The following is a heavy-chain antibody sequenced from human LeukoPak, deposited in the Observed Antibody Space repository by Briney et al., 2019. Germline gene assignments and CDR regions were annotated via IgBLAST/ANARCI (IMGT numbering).Heavy chain of an antibody. CDR3: ARTTEPYYDFLDY. CDR2: IIPIFGTA. Sequence: ASVKVSCKASGGTFISYAISWVRQAPGQGLEWIGGIIPIFGTANYAQKFQGRVTITADESTSTAYMELSSLRSEDTAVYYCARTTEPYYDFLDYWGQGTLVTVSS. CDR1: GGTFISYA. D-gene: IGHD3-3*01. J-gene: IGHJ4*02. V-gene: IGHV1-69*13.